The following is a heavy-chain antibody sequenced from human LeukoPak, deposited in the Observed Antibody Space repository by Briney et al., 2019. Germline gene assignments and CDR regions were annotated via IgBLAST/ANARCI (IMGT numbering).Heavy chain of an antibody. V-gene: IGHV4-34*01. CDR3: ARCQEQLDNYGLDV. CDR1: GGSFSGYY. Sequence: AETLSLTCAVYGGSFSGYYWSWIRQPPGKGLEWIGEINHSGSTSHNPSLKGRVTISVDTSKNQFSLNLSSVTAADTAVYYCARCQEQLDNYGLDVWG. D-gene: IGHD6-6*01. J-gene: IGHJ6*01. CDR2: INHSGST.